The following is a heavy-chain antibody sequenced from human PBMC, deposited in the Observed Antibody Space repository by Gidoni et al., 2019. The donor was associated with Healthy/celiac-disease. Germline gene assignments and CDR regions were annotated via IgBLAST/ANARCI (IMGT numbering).Heavy chain of an antibody. V-gene: IGHV3-30-3*01. Sequence: QVQLVESGGGVVQPGRSLRLSCEASGFTFSSYAMHWVRQAPGKGLEWVAVISYDGSNKYYADSVKGRFTISRDNSKNTLYLQMNSLRAEDTAVYYCAREYSSGWFPWGQGTLVTVSS. CDR3: AREYSSGWFP. CDR1: GFTFSSYA. D-gene: IGHD6-19*01. CDR2: ISYDGSNK. J-gene: IGHJ5*02.